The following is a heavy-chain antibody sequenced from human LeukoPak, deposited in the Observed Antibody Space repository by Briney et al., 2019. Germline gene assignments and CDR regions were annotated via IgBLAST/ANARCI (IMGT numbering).Heavy chain of an antibody. V-gene: IGHV3-74*01. CDR3: ARDGLYSRGDELDY. CDR1: GFTFNNYW. J-gene: IGHJ4*02. Sequence: PGGSLRLSCVASGFTFNNYWMHWVRHAPGKGLVWVSRIKSDGRSTSYVDSGKGRFTISRDNAKNTLYLQMNSLRGEVTAVYYCARDGLYSRGDELDYWGQGTLVTVSS. CDR2: IKSDGRST. D-gene: IGHD6-19*01.